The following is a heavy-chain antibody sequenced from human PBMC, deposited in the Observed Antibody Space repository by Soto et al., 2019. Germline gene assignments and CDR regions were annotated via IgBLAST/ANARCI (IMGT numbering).Heavy chain of an antibody. CDR2: INAGNGNT. CDR3: ARGPSGHVGATAGFYFDY. V-gene: IGHV1-3*01. CDR1: GYTFTSYA. J-gene: IGHJ4*02. D-gene: IGHD1-26*01. Sequence: QVQLVQSGAEVKKPGASVKVSCKASGYTFTSYAMHWVRQAPGQRLEWMGWINAGNGNTKYSQKFQGRVTITRDTSASTAYMELSSLRSEDTAVYYCARGPSGHVGATAGFYFDYWGQGTLVTVSS.